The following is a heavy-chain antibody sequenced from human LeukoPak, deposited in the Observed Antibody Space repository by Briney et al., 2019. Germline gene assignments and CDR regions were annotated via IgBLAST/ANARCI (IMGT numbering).Heavy chain of an antibody. J-gene: IGHJ4*02. CDR1: GFTFSSYG. CDR2: ISYDGSNK. D-gene: IGHD3-3*01. V-gene: IGHV3-30*18. Sequence: GGSLRLSCAASGFTFSSYGMHWVRQAPGKGLEWVAVISYDGSNKYYADSVKGRFTISRDNSKNTLYLQMNSLRAEDTAVYYCAKGPAAYDTGDYWGQGTLVTVSS. CDR3: AKGPAAYDTGDY.